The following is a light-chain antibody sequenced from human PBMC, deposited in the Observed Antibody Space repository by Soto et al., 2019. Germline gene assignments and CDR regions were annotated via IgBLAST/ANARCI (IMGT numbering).Light chain of an antibody. J-gene: IGKJ1*01. CDR2: ATS. CDR1: QSVTSTY. V-gene: IGKV3-20*01. CDR3: QQYGSSLWT. Sequence: EIVLTQSPGTLSLSPGERGSLSCMASQSVTSTYLAWYQQKPGQAPRLLIYATSTRATGIPDRFSGSGSGTDFTLTISRLEPEDFAVYYCQQYGSSLWTFGQGTKVEIK.